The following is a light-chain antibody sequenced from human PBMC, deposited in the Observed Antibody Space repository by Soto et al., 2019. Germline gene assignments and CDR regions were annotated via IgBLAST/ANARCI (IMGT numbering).Light chain of an antibody. CDR2: DVS. Sequence: QSALTQPASVSGSPGQSITISCTGTSSDVGGYNYVSWYQQHPGKAPKLMIYDVSNRPSGVSNRFSGSKSGNTASLTISWLQAEDEADYYCSSYTSSSTLAFGNGTKLTVL. V-gene: IGLV2-14*01. CDR3: SSYTSSSTLA. CDR1: SSDVGGYNY. J-gene: IGLJ1*01.